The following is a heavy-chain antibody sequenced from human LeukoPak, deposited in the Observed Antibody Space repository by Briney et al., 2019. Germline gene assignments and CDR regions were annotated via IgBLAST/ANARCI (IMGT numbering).Heavy chain of an antibody. CDR2: IKSDGST. CDR3: ASAPSEIGGYYPEYFRH. D-gene: IGHD3-22*01. CDR1: GFTFSTYW. V-gene: IGHV3-74*01. Sequence: PGGSLRLSFAASGFTFSTYWMHWVGQAPGKGLVWVSRIKSDGSTNYADSVKGRFTISRDNAKNTVSLQMNSLRHEDTGVYYCASAPSEIGGYYPEYFRHWGQGPLVTVSS. J-gene: IGHJ1*01.